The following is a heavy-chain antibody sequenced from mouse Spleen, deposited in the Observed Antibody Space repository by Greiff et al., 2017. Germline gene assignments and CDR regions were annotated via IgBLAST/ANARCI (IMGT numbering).Heavy chain of an antibody. D-gene: IGHD1-2*01. J-gene: IGHJ4*01. CDR3: ARGVTTALYAMDY. Sequence: QVQLKESGPGLVAPSQSLSITCTVSGFSLTSYGVHWVRQPPGKGLEWLGVIWAGGSTNYNSALMSRLSISKDNSKSQVFLKMNSLQTDDTAMYYCARGVTTALYAMDYWGQGTSVTVSS. CDR1: GFSLTSYG. V-gene: IGHV2-9*02. CDR2: IWAGGST.